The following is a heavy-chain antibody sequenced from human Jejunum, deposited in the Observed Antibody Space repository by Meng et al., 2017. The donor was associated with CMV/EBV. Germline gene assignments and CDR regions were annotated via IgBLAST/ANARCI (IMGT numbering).Heavy chain of an antibody. CDR3: AKLIDY. CDR1: EFPFSSFW. J-gene: IGHJ4*02. Sequence: LKISCAASEFPFSSFWMSWVRQAPGKGLEWVANIKQDGSEKNYVDSVKGRFTISRDNAKKSLYLQMNSLRVEDTAVYYCAKLIDYWGQGTLVTVSS. CDR2: IKQDGSEK. V-gene: IGHV3-7*03.